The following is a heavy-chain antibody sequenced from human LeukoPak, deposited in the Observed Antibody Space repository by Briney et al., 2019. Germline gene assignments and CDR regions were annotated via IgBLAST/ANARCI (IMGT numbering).Heavy chain of an antibody. CDR3: ARRGRVLRYFDWLSDDYYYMDV. Sequence: SETLSLTCAVYGGSFSGYYWSWIRQPPGKGLEWIGEINHSGSTNYNPSLKSRVTISVDTSKNQFSLKLSSVTAADTAVYYCARRGRVLRYFDWLSDDYYYMDVWGKGTTVTISS. CDR1: GGSFSGYY. D-gene: IGHD3-9*01. CDR2: INHSGST. J-gene: IGHJ6*03. V-gene: IGHV4-34*01.